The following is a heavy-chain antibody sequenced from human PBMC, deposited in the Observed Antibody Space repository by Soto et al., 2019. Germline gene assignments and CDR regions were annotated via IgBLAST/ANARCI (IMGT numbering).Heavy chain of an antibody. D-gene: IGHD3-22*01. CDR3: AKDTYYHDSSGYYIFDY. V-gene: IGHV3-30*18. CDR1: GFTFSSYG. J-gene: IGHJ4*02. Sequence: QVQLVESGGGVGQPGRSLRLSCAASGFTFSSYGMHWVRQAPGKGPEWVAAISYDGSNKNYADSVKGRFTISRDNSKNTVYLQMNSLRPEDTAVYYCAKDTYYHDSSGYYIFDYWGQGTLVTVSS. CDR2: ISYDGSNK.